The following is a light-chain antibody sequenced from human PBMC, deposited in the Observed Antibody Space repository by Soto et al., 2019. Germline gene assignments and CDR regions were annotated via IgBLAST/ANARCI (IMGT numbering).Light chain of an antibody. J-gene: IGLJ2*01. CDR2: SNN. Sequence: QSVLTQPPSASGTPGQRVSISCSGSSSNIGTNYLYWYQKLPGAAPKLLIYSNNERPSGVPERFSGSKSGTSASLAISGLRSEDEADYYCATWDDSLSGVVFGVGTKLTVL. V-gene: IGLV1-47*02. CDR3: ATWDDSLSGVV. CDR1: SSNIGTNY.